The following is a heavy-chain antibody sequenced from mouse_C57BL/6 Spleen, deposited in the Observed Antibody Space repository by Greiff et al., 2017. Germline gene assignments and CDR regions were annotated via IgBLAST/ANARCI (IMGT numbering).Heavy chain of an antibody. CDR1: GYTFTSYW. CDR3: ARDSSGYDDMDY. Sequence: QVQLQQPGAELVRPGSSVKLSCKASGYTFTSYWMHWVKQRPIKGLEWIGNIDPSDSETHYNQKFKDKATLTVDKSSSTAYMQLSSLTSEDSAVYYCARDSSGYDDMDYWGQGTSVSVSS. CDR2: IDPSDSET. D-gene: IGHD3-2*02. J-gene: IGHJ4*01. V-gene: IGHV1-52*01.